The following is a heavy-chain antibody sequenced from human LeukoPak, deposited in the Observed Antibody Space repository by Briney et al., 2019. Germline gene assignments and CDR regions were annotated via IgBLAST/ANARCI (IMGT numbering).Heavy chain of an antibody. V-gene: IGHV5-51*01. J-gene: IGHJ4*02. D-gene: IGHD5-12*01. CDR2: IYPDDSDT. CDR3: ARTWLLGYFDY. CDR1: GYRFTSYW. Sequence: GASLQISCKASGYRFTSYWIGGVRQMPGKGLEWMGIIYPDDSDTRYSPSFQGQVTMSVDKSINTAYMQWSSLKASDTAIYYCARTWLLGYFDYWGQGTLVTVSS.